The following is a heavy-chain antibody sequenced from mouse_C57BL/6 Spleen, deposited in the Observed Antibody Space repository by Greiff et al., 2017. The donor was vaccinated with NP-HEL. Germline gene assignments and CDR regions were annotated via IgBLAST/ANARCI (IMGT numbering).Heavy chain of an antibody. CDR2: INPSSGYT. V-gene: IGHV1-7*01. CDR1: GYTFTSSW. D-gene: IGHD4-1*01. Sequence: QVQLKESGAELAKPGASVKLSCKASGYTFTSSWMHWVKQRPGQGLEWIGYINPSSGYTKYNQKFKDKATLTADKSSSTAYMQLSSLTYEDSAVYYCARSWPNWENFDYWGQGTTLTVSS. CDR3: ARSWPNWENFDY. J-gene: IGHJ2*01.